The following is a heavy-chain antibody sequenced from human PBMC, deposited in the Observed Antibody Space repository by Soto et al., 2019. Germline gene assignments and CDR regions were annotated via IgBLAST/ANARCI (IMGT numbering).Heavy chain of an antibody. J-gene: IGHJ4*02. CDR2: IYHSGST. CDR3: ARVGYDILTGYSDY. Sequence: SETLSLTCSVSGGSISSNLWSWVRQPSGKGLEWIGEIYHSGSTNYNPSLKSRVTISIDKSKNQFSLKLNSVTAADTAVYYCARVGYDILTGYSDYWGQGTLVTVSS. CDR1: GGSISSNL. D-gene: IGHD3-9*01. V-gene: IGHV4-4*02.